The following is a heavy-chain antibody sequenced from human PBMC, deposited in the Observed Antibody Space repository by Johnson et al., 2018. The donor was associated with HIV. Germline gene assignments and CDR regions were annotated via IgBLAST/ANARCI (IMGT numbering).Heavy chain of an antibody. CDR3: ARDLRVGAIDGFDI. D-gene: IGHD1-26*01. Sequence: SWVRQVPGKGLEWVANIKQDGSEKYYVDSVKGRFTISRDNAKNSLFLQMNSLRADDTAVFYCARDLRVGAIDGFDIWGQGTKVTVAS. V-gene: IGHV3-7*05. CDR2: IKQDGSEK. J-gene: IGHJ3*02.